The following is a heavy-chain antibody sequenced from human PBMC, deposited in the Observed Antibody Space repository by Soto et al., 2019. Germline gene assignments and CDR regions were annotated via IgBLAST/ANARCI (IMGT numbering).Heavy chain of an antibody. J-gene: IGHJ5*02. D-gene: IGHD6-19*01. CDR1: GFTFNNYA. CDR3: AKGYSSGWPGRWFDP. V-gene: IGHV3-23*01. CDR2: ISGGSSST. Sequence: GGSLRLSCAASGFTFNNYAMSWVRQAPGKGLEWVSIISGGSSSTYYADSVKGRFTISRDNSKNTLYLQMNSLRAEDTAVYYCAKGYSSGWPGRWFDPWGQGTLVTVSS.